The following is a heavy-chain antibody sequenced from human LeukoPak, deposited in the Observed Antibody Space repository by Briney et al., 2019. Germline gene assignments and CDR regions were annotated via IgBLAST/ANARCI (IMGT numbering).Heavy chain of an antibody. Sequence: SETLSLTCAVYGGSFSGYYWGWIRQPPGKGLEWIGSIYHSGSTSYNPSRKSRVTISVDTSKNQISLKLSSVTAADTAVYYCARVGSSGYWHYFDYWGQGALVTVSS. V-gene: IGHV4-38-2*01. D-gene: IGHD3-22*01. CDR3: ARVGSSGYWHYFDY. J-gene: IGHJ4*02. CDR2: IYHSGST. CDR1: GGSFSGYY.